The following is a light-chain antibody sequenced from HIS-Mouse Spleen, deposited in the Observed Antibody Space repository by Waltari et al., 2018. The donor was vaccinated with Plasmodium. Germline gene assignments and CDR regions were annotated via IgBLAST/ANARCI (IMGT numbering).Light chain of an antibody. CDR3: QQNYNSCT. CDR2: AAS. CDR1: QSISSY. V-gene: IGKV1-39*01. J-gene: IGKJ1*01. Sequence: DIQMTQSPSSLSASVGDRVTITCRASQSISSYLNWYQQKPGKAPKLLIYAASSLQSGVPSRFGCIGFGADFTLIISILHPEDFASYYCQQNYNSCTFGQG.